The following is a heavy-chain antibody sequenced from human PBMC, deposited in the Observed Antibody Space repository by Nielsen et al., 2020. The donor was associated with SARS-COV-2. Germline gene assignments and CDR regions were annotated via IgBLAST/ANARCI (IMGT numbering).Heavy chain of an antibody. CDR2: ISSSSSYI. J-gene: IGHJ6*02. V-gene: IGHV3-21*01. D-gene: IGHD6-13*01. CDR1: GFTFSSYS. CDR3: ARDFTFIATGYYYYYYGMDV. Sequence: GESLKISCAASGFTFSSYSMNWVRQAPGKGLEWVSSISSSSSYIYYADSVKGRFTISRDNAKNTLYLQMNSLRAEDTAVYYCARDFTFIATGYYYYYYGMDVWGQGTTVTVSS.